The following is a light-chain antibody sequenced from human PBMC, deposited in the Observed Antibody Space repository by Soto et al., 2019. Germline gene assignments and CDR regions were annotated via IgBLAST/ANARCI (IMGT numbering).Light chain of an antibody. CDR1: QSITRW. J-gene: IGKJ1*01. CDR3: QQYNSYSWT. CDR2: DAS. Sequence: DIQMTQSPSTLSASVGDRVTITCRASQSITRWLGWYQQKPGKAPKLLIYDASCLQSGVPSRFSGSGSGTEFTLTISSLQPDDFATYYCQQYNSYSWTFGQGTKVEIK. V-gene: IGKV1-5*01.